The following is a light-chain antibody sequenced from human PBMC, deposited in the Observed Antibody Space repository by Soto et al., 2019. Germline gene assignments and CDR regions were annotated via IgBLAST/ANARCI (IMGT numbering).Light chain of an antibody. Sequence: QSVLTQPASVSGSPGQSITISCTGTNSDIGASNYVSWYQQHPGKAPKLILFEVTNRPSGVSNRFSGSKSGNTASLTISGLQAEDEADYYCSAYISSSTLVVFGGGTKLTVL. V-gene: IGLV2-14*01. J-gene: IGLJ2*01. CDR3: SAYISSSTLVV. CDR1: NSDIGASNY. CDR2: EVT.